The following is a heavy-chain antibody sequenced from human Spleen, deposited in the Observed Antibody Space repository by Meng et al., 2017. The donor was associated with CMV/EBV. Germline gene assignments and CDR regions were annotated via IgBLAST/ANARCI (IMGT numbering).Heavy chain of an antibody. D-gene: IGHD5-24*01. Sequence: SCKASGGTFSSYAISWVRQAPGQGLEWMGGIIPIFGTANYAQTFQGRVTITTDESTSTAYMELSSLRSEDTAVYYCASDSEMARFDYWGQGTLVTVSS. CDR2: IIPIFGTA. J-gene: IGHJ4*02. CDR3: ASDSEMARFDY. V-gene: IGHV1-69*05. CDR1: GGTFSSYA.